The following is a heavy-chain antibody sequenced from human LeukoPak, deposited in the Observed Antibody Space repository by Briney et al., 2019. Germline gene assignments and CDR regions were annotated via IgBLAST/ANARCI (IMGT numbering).Heavy chain of an antibody. V-gene: IGHV4-59*08. J-gene: IGHJ4*02. CDR1: GGSISSYY. D-gene: IGHD4-17*01. Sequence: PSETLSLTCTVSGGSISSYYWSWIRQPPGRGLEWIGYIYYSGSTNYNPSLKSRVTISVDTSKNQFSLKLSSVTAADTAVYYCARNRAYGDYLDYWGQGTLVTVSS. CDR3: ARNRAYGDYLDY. CDR2: IYYSGST.